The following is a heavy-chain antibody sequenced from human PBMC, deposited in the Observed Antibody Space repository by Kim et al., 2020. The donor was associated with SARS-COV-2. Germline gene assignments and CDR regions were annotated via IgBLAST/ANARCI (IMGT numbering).Heavy chain of an antibody. J-gene: IGHJ5*02. D-gene: IGHD4-17*01. V-gene: IGHV3-66*01. CDR3: ARGVDYGDYGWFDP. Sequence: ADSVKGRFTISRDNSKNTLYLQMNSLRAEDTAVYYCARGVDYGDYGWFDPWGQGTLVTVSS.